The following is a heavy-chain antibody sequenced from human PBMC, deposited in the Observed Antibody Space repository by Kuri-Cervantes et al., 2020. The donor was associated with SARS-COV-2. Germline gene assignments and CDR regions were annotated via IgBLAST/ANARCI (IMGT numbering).Heavy chain of an antibody. V-gene: IGHV3-23*01. J-gene: IGHJ4*02. CDR3: AKDLSAGYSYGYYFDY. D-gene: IGHD5-18*01. Sequence: LSLTCAASGFTFINFVMSWVRQVPGKGPEWVASIRGRADGTDYADSVKGRFTISRDNSKNTLYLQMNSLRAEDTAVYYCAKDLSAGYSYGYYFDYWGQGTLVTVSS. CDR1: GFTFINFV. CDR2: IRGRADGT.